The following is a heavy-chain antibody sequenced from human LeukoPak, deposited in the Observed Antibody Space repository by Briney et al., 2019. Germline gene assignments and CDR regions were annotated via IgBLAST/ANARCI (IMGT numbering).Heavy chain of an antibody. CDR1: GFTFSSYE. J-gene: IGHJ4*02. CDR3: ARVYDYYDSSGYWYFDY. V-gene: IGHV3-48*03. CDR2: ISSSGSTI. Sequence: GGSLRLSCAASGFTFSSYEMNWVRQAPGKGLKWVSYISSSGSTIYYADSVKGRFTISRDNAKNSLYLQMNSLRAEDTAVYYCARVYDYYDSSGYWYFDYWGQGTLVTVSS. D-gene: IGHD3-22*01.